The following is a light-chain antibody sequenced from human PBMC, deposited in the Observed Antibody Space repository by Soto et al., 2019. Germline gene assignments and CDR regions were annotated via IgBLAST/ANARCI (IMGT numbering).Light chain of an antibody. CDR3: DSYTSGSSYV. J-gene: IGLJ1*01. Sequence: QSVLTQPASVSGSPGQSITISCTGTSSVVGGYNYVSWYQQRPGKAPKLMIYDVSYRPSGVSDRFSGSKSGNTASLTISGLQSEDEADYYCDSYTSGSSYVFGTGTKVTVL. CDR1: SSVVGGYNY. V-gene: IGLV2-14*01. CDR2: DVS.